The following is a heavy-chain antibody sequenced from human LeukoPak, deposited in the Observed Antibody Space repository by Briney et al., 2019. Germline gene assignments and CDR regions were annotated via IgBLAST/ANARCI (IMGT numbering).Heavy chain of an antibody. Sequence: SETLSLTCTVSGGSISSGSYDWSWIRQPAGKGLEWIGRIYTSGSTNYNPSLKSRVTISVDTSKNQFSLKLGSVTAADTAVYYCARQGRGGSGWLSFDYWGQGTLVTVSS. CDR1: GGSISSGSYD. CDR2: IYTSGST. CDR3: ARQGRGGSGWLSFDY. J-gene: IGHJ4*02. D-gene: IGHD6-19*01. V-gene: IGHV4-61*02.